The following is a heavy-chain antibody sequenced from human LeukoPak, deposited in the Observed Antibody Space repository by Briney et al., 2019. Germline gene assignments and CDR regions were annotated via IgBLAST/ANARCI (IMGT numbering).Heavy chain of an antibody. CDR1: GGSISSSSYY. J-gene: IGHJ4*02. V-gene: IGHV4-39*07. CDR3: ARGGSSWLDY. Sequence: SETLSLTCTVSGGSISSSSYYWGWIRQPPGKGLEWIGSIYYSGSTYYNPSLKSRVTISVDTSKNQFSLKLSSVTAADTAVYYCARGGSSWLDYWGQGTLVTVSS. D-gene: IGHD6-13*01. CDR2: IYYSGST.